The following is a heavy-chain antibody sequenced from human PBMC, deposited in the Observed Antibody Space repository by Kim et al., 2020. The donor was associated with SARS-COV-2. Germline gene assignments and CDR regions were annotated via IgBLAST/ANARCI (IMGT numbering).Heavy chain of an antibody. CDR2: IKQDGSEK. V-gene: IGHV3-7*01. CDR1: GFTFSSYW. Sequence: GGSLRLSCEASGFTFSSYWMSWVRQAPGKGLEWVANIKQDGSEKYYMDSVKGRFTISRDNAKNSLYLQMNSLRAEDTAVYFCARGGWSGFDWGNFWGQGTLDIVSS. CDR3: ARGGWSGFDWGNF. D-gene: IGHD5-12*01. J-gene: IGHJ4*02.